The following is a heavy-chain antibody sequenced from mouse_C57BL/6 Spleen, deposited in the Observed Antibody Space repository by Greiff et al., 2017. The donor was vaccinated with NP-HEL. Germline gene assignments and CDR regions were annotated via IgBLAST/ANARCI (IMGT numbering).Heavy chain of an antibody. D-gene: IGHD3-3*01. CDR1: GYTFTSYW. CDR2: IHPNSGST. J-gene: IGHJ2*01. V-gene: IGHV1-64*01. Sequence: VQLQQPGAELVKPGASVKLSCKASGYTFTSYWMHWVKQRPGQGLEWIGMIHPNSGSTNYNEKFKGKATLTVDKSSSTAYLQLSSLTSEDSAVYYCARWDIGCGDNSFDYWGQGTTLTVSS. CDR3: ARWDIGCGDNSFDY.